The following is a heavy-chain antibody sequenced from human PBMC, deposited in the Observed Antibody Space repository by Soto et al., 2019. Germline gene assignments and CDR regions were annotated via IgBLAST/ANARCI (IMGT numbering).Heavy chain of an antibody. CDR2: MNPNSGNT. CDR3: ARDFVVPAATPQLNYYYYGMDV. J-gene: IGHJ6*02. V-gene: IGHV1-8*01. Sequence: GASVKVSCKASGYTFTSYDINWVRQATGQGLEWMGWMNPNSGNTAYAQKFQGRVTMTRNTSISTAYMELSSLRSEDTAVYYCARDFVVPAATPQLNYYYYGMDVWGQGTTVTVSS. D-gene: IGHD2-2*01. CDR1: GYTFTSYD.